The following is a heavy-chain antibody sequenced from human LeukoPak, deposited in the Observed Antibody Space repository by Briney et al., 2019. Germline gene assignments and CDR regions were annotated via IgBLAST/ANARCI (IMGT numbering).Heavy chain of an antibody. V-gene: IGHV3-15*07. CDR1: GFIFSMAW. J-gene: IGHJ6*02. CDR3: ATHVSGSFYGMDV. Sequence: PGGPLSLPCAASGFIFSMAWMIWVRQPPGRGLEWVGRTKRKTDGGTTDYAAPAKGRFTISRDDSKNTLYLQMNSLKAEDTAVYFCATHVSGSFYGMDVWGQGTTVTVSS. CDR2: TKRKTDGGTT. D-gene: IGHD3-10*01.